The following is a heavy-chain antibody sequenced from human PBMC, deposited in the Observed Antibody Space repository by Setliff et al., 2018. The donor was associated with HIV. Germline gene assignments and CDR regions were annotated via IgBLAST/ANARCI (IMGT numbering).Heavy chain of an antibody. CDR3: ASGRRNYFYYYYYYMDV. CDR1: GYTFTSYD. V-gene: IGHV1-8*01. J-gene: IGHJ6*03. CDR2: MNPNSGNT. Sequence: ASVKVSCKASGYTFTSYDVNWVRQATGQGLEWMGWMNPNSGNTGYAQKFQGRVTMTRNTSISTAYMELSSLTSEDTAVYYCASGRRNYFYYYYYYMDVWGKGTTVTVS. D-gene: IGHD1-7*01.